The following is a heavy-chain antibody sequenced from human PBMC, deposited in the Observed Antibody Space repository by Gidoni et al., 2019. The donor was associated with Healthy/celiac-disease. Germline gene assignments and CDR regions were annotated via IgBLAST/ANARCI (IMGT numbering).Heavy chain of an antibody. D-gene: IGHD6-13*01. V-gene: IGHV3-30*18. Sequence: QVQLVESGGGVVQPGRSLRLSCAASGFTFSSYGMHWVRQAPGKGLEWVAVISYDGSNKYYADSVKGRFTISRDNSKNTLYLQMNSLRAEDTAVYYCAKEGDSSSWPYDYWGQGTLVTVSS. CDR2: ISYDGSNK. CDR1: GFTFSSYG. J-gene: IGHJ4*02. CDR3: AKEGDSSSWPYDY.